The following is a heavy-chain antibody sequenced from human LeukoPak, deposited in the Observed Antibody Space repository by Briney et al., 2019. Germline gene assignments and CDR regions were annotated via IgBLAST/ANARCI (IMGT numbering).Heavy chain of an antibody. CDR2: ISAYNGNT. Sequence: ASVKVSCKASGYTFTSYGISWVRQAPGQGLEWMGWISAYNGNTNYAQKLQGRVTMTTDTSTSTAYMELRSLTSDDTAVYYCARVGEDYGDFYYYMDVWGKGTTVTISS. J-gene: IGHJ6*03. CDR3: ARVGEDYGDFYYYMDV. D-gene: IGHD4-17*01. CDR1: GYTFTSYG. V-gene: IGHV1-18*01.